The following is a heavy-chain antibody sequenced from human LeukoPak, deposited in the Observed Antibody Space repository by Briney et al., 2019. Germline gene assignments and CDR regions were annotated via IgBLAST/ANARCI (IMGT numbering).Heavy chain of an antibody. J-gene: IGHJ4*02. CDR2: IYTSGST. CDR1: GGSISSYY. V-gene: IGHV4-4*07. D-gene: IGHD6-13*01. CDR3: ARDAAGKAMKGFDY. Sequence: NPSETLSLTCTVSGGSISSYYLSWIRQPAGKGLEWIGRIYTSGSTNYNPSLKSRVTMSVDTSKNQFSLKLSSVTAADTAVYYCARDAAGKAMKGFDYWGQGTLVTVSS.